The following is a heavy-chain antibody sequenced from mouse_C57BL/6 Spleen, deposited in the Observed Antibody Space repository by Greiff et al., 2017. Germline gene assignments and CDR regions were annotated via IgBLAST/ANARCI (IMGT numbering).Heavy chain of an antibody. Sequence: QVQLQQPGAELVKPGASVKFSCKASGYTFTSYCMSWVNQRPGQGLEWIAMIHPNSGSTNYNEKFKSKATLSADKSYNTAYMQRSRLTSEDSAVYNCARGGYGDYYFDYWGQGTTRTVSS. CDR2: IHPNSGST. V-gene: IGHV1-64*01. CDR3: ARGGYGDYYFDY. CDR1: GYTFTSYC. J-gene: IGHJ2*01. D-gene: IGHD2-2*01.